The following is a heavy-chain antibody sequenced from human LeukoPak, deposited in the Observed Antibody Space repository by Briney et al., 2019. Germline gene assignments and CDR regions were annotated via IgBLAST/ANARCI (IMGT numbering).Heavy chain of an antibody. CDR1: GFTFSSYG. V-gene: IGHV3-33*06. CDR2: IWYDGSYK. CDR3: AKDRGYYGSGGDY. Sequence: GGSLRLSCAASGFTFSSYGMHWVRQAPGKGLEWVAVIWYDGSYKYYADFVKGRFTISRDNSKNTLYLQMNSLRAEDTAVYYCAKDRGYYGSGGDYWGQGTLVTVSS. D-gene: IGHD3-10*01. J-gene: IGHJ4*02.